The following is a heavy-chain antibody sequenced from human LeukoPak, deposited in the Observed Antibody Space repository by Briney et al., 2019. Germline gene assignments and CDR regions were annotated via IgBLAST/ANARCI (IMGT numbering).Heavy chain of an antibody. J-gene: IGHJ4*02. CDR2: INGDGSST. CDR3: GSLGYCSSTRCSLPYFDY. D-gene: IGHD2-2*01. V-gene: IGHV3-74*01. Sequence: QSGGSLRLPCAASGFTFSSYWMHWVRQAPGKGLVWVSRINGDGSSTTYADSVKGRFTISRDNAKNTLYLQMNSLRAEDTAVYYCGSLGYCSSTRCSLPYFDYWGQGTLVTVSS. CDR1: GFTFSSYW.